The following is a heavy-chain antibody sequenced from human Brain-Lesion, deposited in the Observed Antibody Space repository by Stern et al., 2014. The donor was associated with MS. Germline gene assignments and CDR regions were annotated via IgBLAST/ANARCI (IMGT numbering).Heavy chain of an antibody. CDR2: IFNSGST. CDR1: GGSISSGGYY. J-gene: IGHJ6*02. CDR3: ARGRVVPGFQYYATDV. Sequence: QVQLQESGPGLVKPSQTLSLSCTVSGGSISSGGYYWSWIRQPAGKGLEWIGRIFNSGSTNYNPSLKSRVTISIDTSKNQFSLRLNSRTAADTAVYYCARGRVVPGFQYYATDVWGQGTTVIVSS. D-gene: IGHD2-2*01. V-gene: IGHV4-61*02.